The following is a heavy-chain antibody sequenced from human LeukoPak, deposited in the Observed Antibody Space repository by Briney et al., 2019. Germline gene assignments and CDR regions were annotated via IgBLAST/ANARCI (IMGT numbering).Heavy chain of an antibody. Sequence: GGSLRLSCAASGFTFSSYSMNWVRQAPGKGLEWVSSISSSSSYIYYADSVKGRFTISRDNAKNSLYLQMNSLRAEDTAVYYCAGEVDTAMATFDYWGQGTLVTVSS. D-gene: IGHD5-18*01. CDR3: AGEVDTAMATFDY. V-gene: IGHV3-21*01. CDR2: ISSSSSYI. J-gene: IGHJ4*02. CDR1: GFTFSSYS.